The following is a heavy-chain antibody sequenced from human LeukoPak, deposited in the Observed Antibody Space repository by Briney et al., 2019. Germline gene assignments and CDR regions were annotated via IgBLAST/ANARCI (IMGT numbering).Heavy chain of an antibody. CDR1: GYTFTSYD. CDR2: MNPNSGNT. V-gene: IGHV1-8*03. D-gene: IGHD2-15*01. Sequence: GASVKVSCKASGYTFTSYDINWVRQATGQGLEWMGWMNPNSGNTGYAQKFQGRVTITRNTSISTAYMELSSLRSEDTAVYYCARVFSYCSGGSCYPKEDYFDYWGQGTLVTVSS. J-gene: IGHJ4*02. CDR3: ARVFSYCSGGSCYPKEDYFDY.